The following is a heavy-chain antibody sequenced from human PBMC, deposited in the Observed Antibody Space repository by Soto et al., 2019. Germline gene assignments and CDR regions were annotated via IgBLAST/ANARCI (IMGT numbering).Heavy chain of an antibody. CDR3: ARVERGITIFGVVIPPFDY. CDR1: GITFSSSG. D-gene: IGHD3-3*01. V-gene: IGHV3-48*04. CDR2: ISSSGSTI. Sequence: GGSLRLSCAASGITFSSSGMHWVRQAPGKGLEWVSYISSSGSTIYYADSVKGRFTISRDNAKNSLYPQMNSLRAEDTAVYYCARVERGITIFGVVIPPFDYWGQGTLVTVSS. J-gene: IGHJ4*02.